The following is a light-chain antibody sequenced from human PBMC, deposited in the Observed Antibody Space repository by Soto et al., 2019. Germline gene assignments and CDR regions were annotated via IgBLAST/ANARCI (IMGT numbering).Light chain of an antibody. CDR3: QQYNNWPIT. V-gene: IGKV3-15*01. Sequence: EKVMTQSPATLSVSSGERATLSCRASQSVRRHLDWYQQNRGQPPRLLXYGASTRATGIPARFSGSGSGTEFTLTISSLQSEDFEVYYCQQYNNWPITFGQGTRLEIK. CDR1: QSVRRH. J-gene: IGKJ5*01. CDR2: GAS.